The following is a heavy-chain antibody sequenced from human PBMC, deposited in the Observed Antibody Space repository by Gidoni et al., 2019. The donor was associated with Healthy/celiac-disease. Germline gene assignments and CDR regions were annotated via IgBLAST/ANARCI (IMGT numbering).Heavy chain of an antibody. CDR2: ISYDVSNK. D-gene: IGHD5-12*01. J-gene: IGHJ6*02. CDR1: GFTFSSYA. V-gene: IGHV3-30-3*01. Sequence: QVQLVESGGGVVKHGRSLRLSCAASGFTFSSYAMPWVRQAPGKGLEWVAVISYDVSNKYYADSVKGRFTISRDNSKNTLYLQMNSLRAEDTAVYYCAGGIVATMNDYGMDVWGQGTTVTVSS. CDR3: AGGIVATMNDYGMDV.